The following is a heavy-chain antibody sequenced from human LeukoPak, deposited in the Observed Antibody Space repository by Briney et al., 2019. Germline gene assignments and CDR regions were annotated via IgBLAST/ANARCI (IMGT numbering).Heavy chain of an antibody. J-gene: IGHJ3*01. CDR2: ISGSGGST. D-gene: IGHD5-24*01. CDR1: GFTFSSYA. Sequence: QPGGSLRLSCAASGFTFSSYAMSWVRQAPGKGLEWVSAISGSGGSTYYADSVKGRFTISRDNVKNTLYLQMNNLRAEDTAVYYCTRARDGHNYHAFDLWGQGTMVTVSS. CDR3: TRARDGHNYHAFDL. V-gene: IGHV3-23*01.